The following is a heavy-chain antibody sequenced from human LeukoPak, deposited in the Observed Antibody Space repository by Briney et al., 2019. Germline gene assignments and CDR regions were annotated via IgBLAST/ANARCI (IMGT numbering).Heavy chain of an antibody. CDR3: ARVLGSGGSCYHVNWFDP. CDR1: GFTFSDYY. CDR2: ISSSGSTI. J-gene: IGHJ5*02. Sequence: PGGSLRLSCAASGFTFSDYYMSWIRQAPGKGLEWVSYISSSGSTIYYADSVKGRFTISRDNAKNSLYLQMNSLRAEDTAVYYCARVLGSGGSCYHVNWFDPWGQGTLVTVSA. D-gene: IGHD2-15*01. V-gene: IGHV3-11*01.